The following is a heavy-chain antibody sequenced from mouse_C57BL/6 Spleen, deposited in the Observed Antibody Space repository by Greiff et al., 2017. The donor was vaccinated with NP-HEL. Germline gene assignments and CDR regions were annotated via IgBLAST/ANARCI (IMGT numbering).Heavy chain of an antibody. CDR1: GYTFTSYW. CDR3: TITTVVATPFDY. CDR2: IYPGNSDT. D-gene: IGHD1-1*01. Sequence: VQLQQSGTVLARPGASVKMSCKTSGYTFTSYWMHWVKQRPGQGLEWIGAIYPGNSDTSYNQKFKGKAKLTAVTSASTAYMALSSLTNEDSAVYYCTITTVVATPFDYGGQGTTLTVSS. V-gene: IGHV1-5*01. J-gene: IGHJ2*01.